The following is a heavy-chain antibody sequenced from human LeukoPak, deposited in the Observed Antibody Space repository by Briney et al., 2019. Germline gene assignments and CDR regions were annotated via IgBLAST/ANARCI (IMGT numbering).Heavy chain of an antibody. V-gene: IGHV4-30-4*01. CDR1: GGSISSGDYY. CDR2: IYHSGST. CDR3: VRVREYYDSSGYYPLGNWFDS. D-gene: IGHD3-22*01. J-gene: IGHJ5*01. Sequence: SETLSLTCTVSGGSISSGDYYWGWIRQPPGKGLEWIGYIYHSGSTYYNPSLKSRLTISVDTSKNQLSLKLSPVTAADTAVYYCVRVREYYDSSGYYPLGNWFDSWGQGTLVTVSS.